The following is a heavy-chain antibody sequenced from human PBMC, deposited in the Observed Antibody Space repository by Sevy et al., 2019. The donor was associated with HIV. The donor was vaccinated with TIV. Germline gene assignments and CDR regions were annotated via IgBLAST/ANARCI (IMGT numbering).Heavy chain of an antibody. CDR3: ARLLDIVVVPAAPTAVVVAASYFDY. J-gene: IGHJ4*02. V-gene: IGHV3-7*01. D-gene: IGHD2-2*01. Sequence: GGSLRLSCAASGFTFSSYWMSWVRQAPGKGLEWVANIKQDGSEKYYVDSVKGRFTISRDNAKNSLYLQMNGLRAEDTAVYYCARLLDIVVVPAAPTAVVVAASYFDYWGQGTLVTVSS. CDR2: IKQDGSEK. CDR1: GFTFSSYW.